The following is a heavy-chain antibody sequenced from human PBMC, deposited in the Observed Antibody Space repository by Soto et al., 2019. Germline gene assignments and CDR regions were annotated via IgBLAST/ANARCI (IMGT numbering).Heavy chain of an antibody. D-gene: IGHD3-22*01. J-gene: IGHJ4*02. CDR2: IKSKTDGGTT. CDR1: GFTFSNAW. CDR3: TTRLATMIVVVSTDY. V-gene: IGHV3-15*07. Sequence: GGSLRLSCAASGFTFSNAWMNWVRQAPGKGLEWVGRIKSKTDGGTTDYAAPVKGRSTISRDDSKNTLYLQMNSLKTEDTAVYYCTTRLATMIVVVSTDYWGQGTLVTVSS.